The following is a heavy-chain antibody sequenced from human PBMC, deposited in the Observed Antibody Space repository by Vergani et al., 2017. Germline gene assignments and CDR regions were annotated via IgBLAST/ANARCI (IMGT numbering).Heavy chain of an antibody. CDR2: IYYSGST. CDR3: ARAQIAAAASWGGSMDV. V-gene: IGHV4-31*03. CDR1: GGSISSGGYY. J-gene: IGHJ6*03. Sequence: QVQLQESGPGLVKPSQTLSLTCTVSGGSISSGGYYWSWIRQHPGKGLEWIGYIYYSGSTYYNPSLKSRVTISVYTSKNQFSLKLSSVTAADTAVYYCARAQIAAAASWGGSMDVWGKGTTVTVSS. D-gene: IGHD6-13*01.